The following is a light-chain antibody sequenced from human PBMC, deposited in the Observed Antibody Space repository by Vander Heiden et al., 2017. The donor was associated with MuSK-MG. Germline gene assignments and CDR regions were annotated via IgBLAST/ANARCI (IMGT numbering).Light chain of an antibody. Sequence: EIVLTQSPGTLSLSPGERATLSCRASQSVSSSYLAWYQQKPGQAPRLLNYGASNRATGSPDRFSGSGSGTDFTLTISRLEPEDFAVYYCQQYGSSPLTFGGGTKVELK. J-gene: IGKJ4*01. CDR1: QSVSSSY. V-gene: IGKV3-20*01. CDR2: GAS. CDR3: QQYGSSPLT.